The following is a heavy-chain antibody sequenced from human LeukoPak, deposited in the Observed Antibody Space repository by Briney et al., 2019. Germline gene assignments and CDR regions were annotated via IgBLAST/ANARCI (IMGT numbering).Heavy chain of an antibody. Sequence: ASVKVSCKASGYTFTGYYMHWVRQAPGQGLEWTGWINPNSGGTNYAQKFQGRVTMTRDTSISTAYMELSRLRSDDTAVYYCARVKYDSSGYYLDYFDYWGQGTLVTVSS. CDR1: GYTFTGYY. CDR3: ARVKYDSSGYYLDYFDY. CDR2: INPNSGGT. V-gene: IGHV1-2*02. J-gene: IGHJ4*02. D-gene: IGHD3-22*01.